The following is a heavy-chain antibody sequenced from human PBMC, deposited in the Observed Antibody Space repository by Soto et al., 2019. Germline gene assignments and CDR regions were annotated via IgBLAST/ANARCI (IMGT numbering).Heavy chain of an antibody. V-gene: IGHV3-9*01. CDR3: AKDLDYGDSQYGYFDY. CDR1: GFTFDDYA. CDR2: ISWNSGSI. J-gene: IGHJ4*02. Sequence: GGSLRLSCAASGFTFDDYAMHWVRQAPGKGLEWVSGISWNSGSIGYADSVKGRFTISRDNAKNSLYLQMNSLRAEDTALYYCAKDLDYGDSQYGYFDYWGQGTLVTVSS. D-gene: IGHD4-17*01.